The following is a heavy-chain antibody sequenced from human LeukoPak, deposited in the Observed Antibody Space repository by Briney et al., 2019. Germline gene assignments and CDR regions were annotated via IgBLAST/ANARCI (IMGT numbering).Heavy chain of an antibody. Sequence: GALKVSCKASGYTFTSYYMHWVRQAPGQGLEWMGIITAIGISSSYAQKFQGRVTMTRDTSTSTVYMELSSLKSEDTAVYYCARAHPYYDILTALLTVGAFDIWGQGTMVTV. D-gene: IGHD3-9*01. CDR2: ITAIGISS. J-gene: IGHJ3*02. CDR1: GYTFTSYY. CDR3: ARAHPYYDILTALLTVGAFDI. V-gene: IGHV1-46*01.